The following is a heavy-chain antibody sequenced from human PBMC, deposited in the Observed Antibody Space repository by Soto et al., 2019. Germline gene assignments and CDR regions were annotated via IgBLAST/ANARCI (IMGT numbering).Heavy chain of an antibody. CDR2: ISAYNGNT. CDR1: GYTFTSYG. CDR3: ASDRGSYVFDY. V-gene: IGHV1-18*01. J-gene: IGHJ4*02. D-gene: IGHD1-26*01. Sequence: QVQLVQSGAEVKKPGASVKVSCKASGYTFTSYGISWVRQAPGQGLEWMGWISAYNGNTNYAQKLQGRVTMTTDTSTRPVFMELMSLRYHATAVYYCASDRGSYVFDYWGQGTLITVSS.